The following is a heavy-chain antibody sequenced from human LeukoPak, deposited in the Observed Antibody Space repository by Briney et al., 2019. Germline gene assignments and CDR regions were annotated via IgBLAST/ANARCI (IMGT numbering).Heavy chain of an antibody. Sequence: SEILSLTCTVSGGSISSYYWSWIRQPPGKGLEWTGYIYYSGSTNYNPSLKSRVTISVDTSKNQFSLKLSSVTAADTAVYYCARHGWYYFDYWGQGTLVTVSS. CDR1: GGSISSYY. CDR2: IYYSGST. V-gene: IGHV4-59*08. D-gene: IGHD2-15*01. J-gene: IGHJ4*02. CDR3: ARHGWYYFDY.